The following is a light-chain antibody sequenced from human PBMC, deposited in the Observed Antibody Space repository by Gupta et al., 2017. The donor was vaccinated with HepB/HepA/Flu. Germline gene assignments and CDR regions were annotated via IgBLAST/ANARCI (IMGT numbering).Light chain of an antibody. CDR3: QQRNDWPPGA. J-gene: IGKJ1*01. V-gene: IGKV3-11*01. CDR2: DTS. CDR1: QSVSNY. Sequence: EIVLTQSPATLSLSPGERATLPCRASQSVSNYLTWYQQKPGQAPRLLIYDTSIRATGIPARCRGSGSGTDFTLTISSLEPEDFAVYYCQQRNDWPPGAFGQGTKVEIK.